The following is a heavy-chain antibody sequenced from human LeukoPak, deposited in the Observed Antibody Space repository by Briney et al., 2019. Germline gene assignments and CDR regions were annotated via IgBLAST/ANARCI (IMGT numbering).Heavy chain of an antibody. V-gene: IGHV4-61*02. J-gene: IGHJ5*02. CDR3: ARVYCSSTSCWFDP. D-gene: IGHD2-2*01. Sequence: QVQLQESGPGLVKPSQTLSLTCTVSGGSISSGSYYWSWIRQPAGKGLEWIGRIYTSGSTNYNPSLKSRVTISVDTSKNQFSLKLSSVTAADTAVYYCARVYCSSTSCWFDPWGQRTLVTVSS. CDR2: IYTSGST. CDR1: GGSISSGSYY.